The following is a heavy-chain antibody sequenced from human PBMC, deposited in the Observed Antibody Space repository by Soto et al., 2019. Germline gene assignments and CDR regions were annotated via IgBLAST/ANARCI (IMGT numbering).Heavy chain of an antibody. J-gene: IGHJ4*02. V-gene: IGHV3-11*01. CDR3: ASTRYYYGSGSYFGRYYFDY. CDR2: ISSSGSTI. Sequence: QVQLVESGGGLVKPGGSLRLSCAASGFTFSDYYMSWIRQAPGKGLEWVSYISSSGSTIYYADSVKGRFTISRDNAKNSLYLQMNSLRAEDTAVYYCASTRYYYGSGSYFGRYYFDYWGQGTLVTVSS. D-gene: IGHD3-10*01. CDR1: GFTFSDYY.